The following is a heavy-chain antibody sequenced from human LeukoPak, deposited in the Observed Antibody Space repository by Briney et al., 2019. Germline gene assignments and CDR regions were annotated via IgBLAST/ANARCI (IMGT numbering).Heavy chain of an antibody. D-gene: IGHD3-10*01. CDR1: GYTFTTYA. Sequence: GASVKVSCKASGYTFTTYAMQWVRQAPGQRLEWMGWINAGNGITYYSQKFQGRVTITRDTSASTAYMELSSLRSEDTAVYYCAREVSGSGGYFQHWGQGTLVTVSS. CDR3: AREVSGSGGYFQH. V-gene: IGHV1-3*01. CDR2: INAGNGIT. J-gene: IGHJ1*01.